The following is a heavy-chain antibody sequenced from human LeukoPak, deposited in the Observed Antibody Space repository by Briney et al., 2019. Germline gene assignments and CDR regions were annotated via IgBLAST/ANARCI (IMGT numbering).Heavy chain of an antibody. CDR2: INQDGSEK. D-gene: IGHD3-22*01. Sequence: GSLRLLWSGSGFPFCRFWMDWVRPASGEGLEWVGQINQDGSEKYYVDSVKGRFTISRDNSKNTVYLQMNSLRADDTAVYYCARGEAGDSSAYYYNYWGQGTLVTVSS. CDR1: GFPFCRFW. CDR3: ARGEAGDSSAYYYNY. V-gene: IGHV3-7*02. J-gene: IGHJ4*02.